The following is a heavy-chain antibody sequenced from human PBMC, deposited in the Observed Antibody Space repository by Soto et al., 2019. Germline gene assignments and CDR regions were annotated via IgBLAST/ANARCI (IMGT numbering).Heavy chain of an antibody. D-gene: IGHD5-18*01. CDR2: IYYSGST. J-gene: IGHJ3*02. CDR3: ARDGHMGTAMVVAFDI. CDR1: GGSISSYY. Sequence: PSETLSLTCTVSGGSISSYYWSWIRQPPGKGLEWIGYIYYSGSTNYNPSLKSRVTISVDTSKNQFSLKLSSVTAADTAVYYCARDGHMGTAMVVAFDIWGQGTIVTVSS. V-gene: IGHV4-59*01.